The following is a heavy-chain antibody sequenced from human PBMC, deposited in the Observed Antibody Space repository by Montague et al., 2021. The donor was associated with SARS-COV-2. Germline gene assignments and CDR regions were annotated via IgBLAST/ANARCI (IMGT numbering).Heavy chain of an antibody. J-gene: IGHJ6*02. CDR2: IFHSGRT. CDR1: GGSIDSFY. CDR3: ARGGYYDNTGYYSDYYYNMDV. Sequence: SDTLSLTCTVSGGSIDSFYWSWIRRPPGKGLEWIGCIFHSGRTYXNPSLKSRVSMSVDTSKNQVPLRLSSLTAADTAVYYCARGGYYDNTGYYSDYYYNMDVWGQGITVTVSS. V-gene: IGHV4-59*07. D-gene: IGHD3-22*01.